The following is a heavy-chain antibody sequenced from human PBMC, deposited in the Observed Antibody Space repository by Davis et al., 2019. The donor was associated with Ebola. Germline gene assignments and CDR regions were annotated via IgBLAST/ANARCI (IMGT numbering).Heavy chain of an antibody. CDR2: IVVGSGNT. V-gene: IGHV1-58*01. J-gene: IGHJ4*02. CDR1: GFTFTSSA. D-gene: IGHD1-26*01. Sequence: SVKVSCKASGFTFTSSAVQWVRQARGQRLEWIGWIVVGSGNTNYAQKFQERVTITRDMSTSTAYMELRSLGSDDTAVYYCARISGTYYGGGHWGQGTLVTVSS. CDR3: ARISGTYYGGGH.